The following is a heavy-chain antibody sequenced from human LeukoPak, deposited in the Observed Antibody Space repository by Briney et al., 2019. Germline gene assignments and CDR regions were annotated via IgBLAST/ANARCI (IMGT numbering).Heavy chain of an antibody. Sequence: ASVKVSCKASGGTFSSYAISWVRQAPGQGLEWVGGIIPIFGTANYAQKFQGRVTITTDESTSTAYMELSSLRSEDTAVYYCARAKAGPTRYYYYYMDVWGKGTTVTVSS. D-gene: IGHD6-6*01. CDR1: GGTFSSYA. J-gene: IGHJ6*03. CDR3: ARAKAGPTRYYYYYMDV. CDR2: IIPIFGTA. V-gene: IGHV1-69*05.